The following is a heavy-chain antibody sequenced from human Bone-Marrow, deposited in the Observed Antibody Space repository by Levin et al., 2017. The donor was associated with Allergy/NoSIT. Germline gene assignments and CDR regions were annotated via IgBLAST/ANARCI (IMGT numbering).Heavy chain of an antibody. CDR1: GVSVNDYY. D-gene: IGHD5-24*01. J-gene: IGHJ3*02. V-gene: IGHV4-59*02. CDR3: ARDLIPVNFAFDI. CDR2: ISYTGNT. Sequence: SQTLSLTCTVSGVSVNDYYWSWIRQPPGKGLEWIGYISYTGNTKFNPSLKGRASIPVDTSKNQLSLNLNSVTTADTALYFCARDLIPVNFAFDIWGPGTMVTVSS.